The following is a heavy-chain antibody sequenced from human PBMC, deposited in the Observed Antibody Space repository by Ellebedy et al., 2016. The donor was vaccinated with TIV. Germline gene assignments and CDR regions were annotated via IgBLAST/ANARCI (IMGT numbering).Heavy chain of an antibody. J-gene: IGHJ4*02. CDR2: MNPNSGNT. V-gene: IGHV1-8*01. CDR1: GYTFTSYD. Sequence: ASVKVSXXASGYTFTSYDINWVRQATGQGLEWMGWMNPNSGNTGYAQKFQGRVTMTRNTSISTAYMELSSLRSEDTAVYYCARADILTGPLDYWGQGTLVTVSS. D-gene: IGHD3-9*01. CDR3: ARADILTGPLDY.